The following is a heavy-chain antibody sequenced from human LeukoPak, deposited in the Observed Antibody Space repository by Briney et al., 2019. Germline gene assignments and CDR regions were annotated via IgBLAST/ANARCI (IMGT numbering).Heavy chain of an antibody. J-gene: IGHJ6*03. Sequence: PSETLSLTCTVSGGSISSYYWSWIRQPPGKGLEWIGYICYSGSTNYNPSLKSRVTISVDTSKNQFSLKLSSVTAADTAVYYCARAYSSSWYGRNYYMDVWGKGTTVTVSS. CDR1: GGSISSYY. CDR3: ARAYSSSWYGRNYYMDV. D-gene: IGHD6-13*01. V-gene: IGHV4-59*01. CDR2: ICYSGST.